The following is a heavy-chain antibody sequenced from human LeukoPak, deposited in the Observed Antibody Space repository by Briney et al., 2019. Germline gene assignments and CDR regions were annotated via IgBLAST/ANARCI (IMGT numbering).Heavy chain of an antibody. V-gene: IGHV3-7*01. CDR3: ANWGDTWGLDF. J-gene: IGHJ4*01. Sequence: GESLKISCAASGLNFGKSWMTWVRQAPGRGLEWVANIKDDGSEKYYVDSVKGRFTISRDNAKNSLYLQMNSLRAEDTAVFYCANWGDTWGLDFWGQGILVSVSS. CDR2: IKDDGSEK. D-gene: IGHD7-27*01. CDR1: GLNFGKSW.